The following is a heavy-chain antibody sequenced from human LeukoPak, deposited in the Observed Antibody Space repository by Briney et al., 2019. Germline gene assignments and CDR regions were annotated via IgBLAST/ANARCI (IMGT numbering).Heavy chain of an antibody. D-gene: IGHD6-19*01. CDR2: INPNSGDT. V-gene: IGHV1-2*02. Sequence: ASMKVSCKTSGYTFTGYYIHWVRQAPGQGLEWMGWINPNSGDTNYAQKFQGRVTMTRDMSVTTAYMELIRLTSDDTAVYYCARWGPAVADYWGQGTLVTVSS. J-gene: IGHJ4*02. CDR1: GYTFTGYY. CDR3: ARWGPAVADY.